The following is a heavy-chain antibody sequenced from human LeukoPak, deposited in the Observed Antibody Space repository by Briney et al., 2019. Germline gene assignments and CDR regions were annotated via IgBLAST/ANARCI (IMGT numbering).Heavy chain of an antibody. Sequence: SETLSLTCTVSGGSISSYYWSWIRQPPGKGLEWIGYIYYSGSTNYNPSLKSRVTISVDTPKNQFSLKLSSVTAADTAVYYCASTKLPAHYYYYYYMDVWGKGTTVTVSS. D-gene: IGHD6-6*01. CDR2: IYYSGST. CDR1: GGSISSYY. V-gene: IGHV4-59*08. J-gene: IGHJ6*03. CDR3: ASTKLPAHYYYYYYMDV.